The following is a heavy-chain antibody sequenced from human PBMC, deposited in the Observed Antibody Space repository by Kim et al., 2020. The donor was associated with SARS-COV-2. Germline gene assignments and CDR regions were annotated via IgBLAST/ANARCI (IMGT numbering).Heavy chain of an antibody. J-gene: IGHJ6*02. CDR1: GFTFSSHA. CDR2: ISGSGGST. CDR3: ANARTGYCTYGVCYYYYGMDV. V-gene: IGHV3-23*01. D-gene: IGHD2-8*01. Sequence: GGSLRLSCAASGFTFSSHAMSWVRQAPGKGLEWVSAISGSGGSTFYADSGKGRFTTSRDNSKNTLYLQMNNLRAEDTAEYYCANARTGYCTYGVCYYYYGMDVWGRGTPLTVSS.